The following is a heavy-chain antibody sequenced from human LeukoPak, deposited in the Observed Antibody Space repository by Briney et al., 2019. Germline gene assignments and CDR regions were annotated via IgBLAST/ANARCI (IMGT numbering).Heavy chain of an antibody. CDR2: INTNTGNP. CDR3: ARETDSSGYYPIDY. Sequence: ASVKVSCKASGYTFTSYAMNWVRQAPGQGLEWMGWINTNTGNPTYAQGFTGRFVFSLDTSVSTAYLQISSLKAEDTAVYYCARETDSSGYYPIDYWGQGTLVTVSS. CDR1: GYTFTSYA. D-gene: IGHD3-22*01. V-gene: IGHV7-4-1*02. J-gene: IGHJ4*02.